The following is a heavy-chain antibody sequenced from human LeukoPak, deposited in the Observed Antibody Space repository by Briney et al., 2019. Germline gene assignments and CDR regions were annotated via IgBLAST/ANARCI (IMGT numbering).Heavy chain of an antibody. D-gene: IGHD6-13*01. CDR3: ASLPLGAAAGTGADY. CDR1: GDSITGFY. V-gene: IGHV4-59*08. J-gene: IGHJ4*02. Sequence: SETLSLTCTVSGDSITGFYWNWIRQPPGKGLEWIGYIHYSGTTNYNPSLKSRVSISVDTSKTQFSLKLSSVTAADTAVYYCASLPLGAAAGTGADYWGQGTLVTVSS. CDR2: IHYSGTT.